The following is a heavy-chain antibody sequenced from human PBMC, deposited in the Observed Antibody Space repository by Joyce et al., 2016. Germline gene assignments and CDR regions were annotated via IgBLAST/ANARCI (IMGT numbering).Heavy chain of an antibody. J-gene: IGHJ4*02. V-gene: IGHV3-30*18. Sequence: QVQLVASGRGVVQPGRSLRLSCVVSGFTFSNYGMYWVRQAPCKGLELGAIMSYDGSNKFYSDSVKGRFTIARDNSKNTLYLQMNSLRYEDTAVYYCAKDPYGGAYGTVNVDYWGQGTLVTVSS. CDR1: GFTFSNYG. D-gene: IGHD1-26*01. CDR3: AKDPYGGAYGTVNVDY. CDR2: MSYDGSNK.